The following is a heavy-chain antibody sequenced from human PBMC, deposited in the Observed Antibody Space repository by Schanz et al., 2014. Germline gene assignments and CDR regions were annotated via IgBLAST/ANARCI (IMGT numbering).Heavy chain of an antibody. CDR2: IWYDGNNK. CDR3: AREIPAGGHFDY. D-gene: IGHD2-15*01. CDR1: GFTFSSYG. J-gene: IGHJ4*02. V-gene: IGHV3-33*01. Sequence: QVQLVESGGGVVQPGRSLRLSCAASGFTFSSYGMHWVRQAPGKGLEWVAVIWYDGNNKFYADSVKGRFIISRDNSKNTLDLRMISLRAEDTAMFYCAREIPAGGHFDYWGQGTLVSVSS.